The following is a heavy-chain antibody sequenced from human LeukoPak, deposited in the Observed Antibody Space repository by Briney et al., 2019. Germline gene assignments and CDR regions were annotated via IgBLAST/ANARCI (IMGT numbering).Heavy chain of an antibody. CDR3: ASLGY. V-gene: IGHV3-7*01. CDR2: IKGDASEK. Sequence: GGSLRLSCAASGFTFSGYWMSWVRQAPGKGLEWVANIKGDASEKYYVDSVKGRFTISRDNAKNSLYLQMNSLRAEDTAVYYCASLGYWGQGTLVTVSS. J-gene: IGHJ4*02. CDR1: GFTFSGYW.